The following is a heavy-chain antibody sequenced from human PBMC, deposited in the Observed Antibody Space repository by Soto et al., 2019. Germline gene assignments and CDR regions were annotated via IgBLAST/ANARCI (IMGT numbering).Heavy chain of an antibody. D-gene: IGHD5-12*01. CDR3: ARAYSGYDFLGY. Sequence: QVQLVQSGAEVKKPGSSVKVSCKASGGTFSSYTICWVRQAPGQGLEWMGRIIPILGIANYAQKFQGRVTITADKSTSTAYMKLSSLRSEDTAVYYCARAYSGYDFLGYWGQGTLVTVSS. J-gene: IGHJ4*02. V-gene: IGHV1-69*02. CDR1: GGTFSSYT. CDR2: IIPILGIA.